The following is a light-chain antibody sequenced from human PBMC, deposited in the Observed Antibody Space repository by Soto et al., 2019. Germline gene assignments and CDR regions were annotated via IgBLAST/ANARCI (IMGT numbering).Light chain of an antibody. CDR2: GNN. V-gene: IGLV1-40*01. CDR1: SSNIGAGYD. Sequence: QSVLTQPPSVSVAPGQSITISCTGSSSNIGAGYDVHWYQQVPGTAPKLLIYGNNNRASGVPDRFSVSKSGTSASLAISGFQAEDEADYYCQSYDNSLTYVFGTGTKVTVL. J-gene: IGLJ1*01. CDR3: QSYDNSLTYV.